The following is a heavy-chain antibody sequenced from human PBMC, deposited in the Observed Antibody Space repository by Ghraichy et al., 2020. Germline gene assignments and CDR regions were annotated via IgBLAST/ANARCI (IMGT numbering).Heavy chain of an antibody. Sequence: SETLSLTCTVSGYSISSGYYWGWIRQPPGKGLEWIGSIYHSGSTYYNPSLKSRVTISVDTSKNQFSLKLSSVTAADTAVYYCARDRIVVVPAAIEDQYFDYWGQGTLVTVSS. J-gene: IGHJ4*02. D-gene: IGHD2-2*01. V-gene: IGHV4-38-2*02. CDR1: GYSISSGYY. CDR3: ARDRIVVVPAAIEDQYFDY. CDR2: IYHSGST.